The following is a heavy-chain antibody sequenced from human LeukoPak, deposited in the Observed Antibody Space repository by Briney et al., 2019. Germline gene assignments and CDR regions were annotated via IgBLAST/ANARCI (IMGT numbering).Heavy chain of an antibody. J-gene: IGHJ4*02. Sequence: GGSLRLSCAASGFTFSTYVIHWVRRAPGKGLEWVGVISYDGSNEYSADSVKGRFTISRDNSKNTLYLQMNSLRAEDTAVYYCARVDCSGGSCYGYWGQGTLVTVSS. V-gene: IGHV3-30*04. CDR2: ISYDGSNE. CDR3: ARVDCSGGSCYGY. CDR1: GFTFSTYV. D-gene: IGHD2-15*01.